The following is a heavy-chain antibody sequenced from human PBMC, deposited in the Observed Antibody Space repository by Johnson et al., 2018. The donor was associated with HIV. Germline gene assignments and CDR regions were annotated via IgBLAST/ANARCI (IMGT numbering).Heavy chain of an antibody. Sequence: VQLVESGGGLARPGTSLRISCAASGFTFDDYAMHWVRQAPGKGLEWVSGINWNSDKMVYVDSVKGRFSISRDNSKNTLYLQMNRLRTEDTALYYCSKMVGAYHPFDFWGQGKMVTVSS. J-gene: IGHJ3*01. V-gene: IGHV3-9*01. CDR3: SKMVGAYHPFDF. D-gene: IGHD1-26*01. CDR1: GFTFDDYA. CDR2: INWNSDKM.